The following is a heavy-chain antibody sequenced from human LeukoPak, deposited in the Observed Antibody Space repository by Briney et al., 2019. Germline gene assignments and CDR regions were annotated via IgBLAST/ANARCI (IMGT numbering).Heavy chain of an antibody. J-gene: IGHJ5*02. Sequence: PSETLSLTCTVSGYSISSGYYCGWIRQPPGKGLEWIGSIYHSGSTYYNPSLKSRVTISVDTSKNQFSLKLSSVTAADTALYYCARSGYYYGSGSYWFDPWGQGTLVTVSS. CDR1: GYSISSGYY. D-gene: IGHD3-10*01. V-gene: IGHV4-38-2*02. CDR3: ARSGYYYGSGSYWFDP. CDR2: IYHSGST.